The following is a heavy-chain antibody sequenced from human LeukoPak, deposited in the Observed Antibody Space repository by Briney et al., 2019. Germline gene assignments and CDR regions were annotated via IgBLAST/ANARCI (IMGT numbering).Heavy chain of an antibody. D-gene: IGHD3-10*01. V-gene: IGHV6-1*01. Sequence: SQTLSLTCAISGDSVSSNSAAWNWIRQSPSRGLEWLVRTYYDSQWYRDYAVSVKSRMTVNPDTSKNRFSLHLNSVTPEDTAVYYCARNYYGSGSYYTLDSWGPGTLVTVSS. CDR1: GDSVSSNSAA. CDR3: ARNYYGSGSYYTLDS. J-gene: IGHJ4*02. CDR2: TYYDSQWYR.